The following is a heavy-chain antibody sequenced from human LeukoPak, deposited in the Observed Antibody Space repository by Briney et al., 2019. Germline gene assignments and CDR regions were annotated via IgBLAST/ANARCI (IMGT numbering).Heavy chain of an antibody. CDR2: IYYSGRT. J-gene: IGHJ6*03. CDR1: GGSFSGYY. V-gene: IGHV4-39*01. CDR3: ARIYYYYYYMDV. Sequence: SETLSLTCAVYGGSFSGYYWGWIRQPPGKGLEWIGSIYYSGRTYNNPSLKSRVTISVDTSKNQFSLKLSSVTAADTAVYYCARIYYYYYYMDVWGKGTTVTISS.